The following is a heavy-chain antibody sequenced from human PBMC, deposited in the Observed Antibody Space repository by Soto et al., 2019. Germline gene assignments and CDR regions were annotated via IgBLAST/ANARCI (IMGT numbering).Heavy chain of an antibody. CDR2: IYYSGST. D-gene: IGHD3-10*01. CDR1: GGSISSGGYY. CDR3: ARYHTSYYYGSGSYSIPGPTRPYGMDV. Sequence: QVQLQESGPGLVKPSQTLSLTCTVSGGSISSGGYYWSWIRQHPGKGLEWIGYIYYSGSTYYNPSLKSRVTLSVDTSKNQFSLKLSSVTAADTAVYYCARYHTSYYYGSGSYSIPGPTRPYGMDVWGQGTTVTVSS. J-gene: IGHJ6*02. V-gene: IGHV4-31*03.